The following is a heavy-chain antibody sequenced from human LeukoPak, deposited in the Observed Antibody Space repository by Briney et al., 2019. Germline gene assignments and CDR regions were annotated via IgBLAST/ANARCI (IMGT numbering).Heavy chain of an antibody. J-gene: IGHJ1*01. Sequence: GGSLRLSCASSGFTFTNAWMSWVRQAPGKGLEWVGRIKSKTDGGTTDYAAPVKGRFTISRDDSKTTLYLQMNSLKSEDTAVYYCTTVRGSSYQYFQRWGQGTLVAVSS. D-gene: IGHD6-13*01. CDR1: GFTFTNAW. V-gene: IGHV3-15*01. CDR2: IKSKTDGGTT. CDR3: TTVRGSSYQYFQR.